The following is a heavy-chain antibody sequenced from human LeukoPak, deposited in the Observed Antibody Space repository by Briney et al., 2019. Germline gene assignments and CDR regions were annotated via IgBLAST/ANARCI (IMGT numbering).Heavy chain of an antibody. CDR2: IMEDGSEK. J-gene: IGHJ4*02. D-gene: IGHD2-15*01. Sequence: GGSLRLSCGASGFTFTSHWMSWVRQAPGKGLEWVANIMEDGSEKKYVDSVKGRFTISRDNTKNSVYLQMSGLRAEDTAIYYCVRDKVGGSNDFWGQGTLVTVSS. CDR1: GFTFTSHW. CDR3: VRDKVGGSNDF. V-gene: IGHV3-7*01.